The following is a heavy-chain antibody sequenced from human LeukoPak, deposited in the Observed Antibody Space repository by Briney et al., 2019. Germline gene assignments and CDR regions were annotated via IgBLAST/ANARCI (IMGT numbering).Heavy chain of an antibody. D-gene: IGHD6-13*01. CDR2: ISSSGNT. CDR3: VKGRISEDGLDF. J-gene: IGHJ4*02. Sequence: GGSLRLSCAASGFTFSRSAMTWVRQTPGKGLDWVSSISSSGNTYYADSMKGRFTISGDNSKNMLYLQMNSLRAEDTAVYYCVKGRISEDGLDFWGQGTLVTVSS. V-gene: IGHV3-23*01. CDR1: GFTFSRSA.